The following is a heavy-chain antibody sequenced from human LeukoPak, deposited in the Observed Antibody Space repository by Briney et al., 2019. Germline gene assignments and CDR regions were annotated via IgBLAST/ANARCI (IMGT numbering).Heavy chain of an antibody. CDR3: ARPQRYCSGGNCYSWFDP. CDR1: GYSISSSY. V-gene: IGHV4-59*08. J-gene: IGHJ5*02. D-gene: IGHD2-15*01. Sequence: SETLSLTCTVSGYSISSSYWSWIRQPPGKGLEWIGYIYNSGSTIYNPSLKGRVTISVDTSKNHVSLKLSSVTAADTAVYYCARPQRYCSGGNCYSWFDPWGQGTLVTVSS. CDR2: IYNSGST.